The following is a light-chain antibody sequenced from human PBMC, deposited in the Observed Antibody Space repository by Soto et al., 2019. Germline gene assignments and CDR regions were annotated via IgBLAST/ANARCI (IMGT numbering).Light chain of an antibody. J-gene: IGKJ1*01. CDR1: QRINIF. Sequence: DIQMTQSPPTLSAPVGDRVTITCRASQRINIFLAWYQKKPGIAPKLLIHDASSLVSGVPSRFSGSGSGTEFTLTISSLQPDDFGTYYCQQYNGYSPTFGQGTKVEIK. V-gene: IGKV1-5*01. CDR3: QQYNGYSPT. CDR2: DAS.